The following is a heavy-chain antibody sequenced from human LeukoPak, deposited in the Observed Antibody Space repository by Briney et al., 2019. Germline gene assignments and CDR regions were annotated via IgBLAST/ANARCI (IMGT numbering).Heavy chain of an antibody. CDR3: ARDNDSRDPPHFDY. Sequence: ASVKVSCKASGYSFSEYGITWVRQAPGQGLEWMGWIDCANGNTYYEQRLQGRVTITADKSTRTAYMELSSLRSEDTAVYYCARDNDSRDPPHFDYWGQGTLVTVSS. V-gene: IGHV1-18*01. CDR2: IDCANGNT. J-gene: IGHJ4*02. D-gene: IGHD3-16*01. CDR1: GYSFSEYG.